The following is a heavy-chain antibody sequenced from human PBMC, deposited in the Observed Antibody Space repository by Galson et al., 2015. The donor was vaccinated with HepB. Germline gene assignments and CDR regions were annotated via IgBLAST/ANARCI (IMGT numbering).Heavy chain of an antibody. CDR3: ARGLRDDILTGYYNAFDI. V-gene: IGHV1-69*13. Sequence: SVKVSCKASGGTFSSYAISWVRQAPGQGLEWMGGIIPIFGTANYAQKFQGRVTITADESTSTAYMELSSLRSEDTAVYYCARGLRDDILTGYYNAFDIWGQGTMVTVSS. J-gene: IGHJ3*02. CDR2: IIPIFGTA. CDR1: GGTFSSYA. D-gene: IGHD3-9*01.